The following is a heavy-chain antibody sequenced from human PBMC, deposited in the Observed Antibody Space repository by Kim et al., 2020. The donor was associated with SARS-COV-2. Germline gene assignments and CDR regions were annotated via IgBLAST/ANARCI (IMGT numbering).Heavy chain of an antibody. CDR2: INHSGST. V-gene: IGHV4-34*01. D-gene: IGHD1-26*01. CDR3: ARGRKWELLHWFDP. J-gene: IGHJ5*02. CDR1: GGSFSGYY. Sequence: SETLSLTCAVYGGSFSGYYWSWIRQPPGKGLEWIGEINHSGSTNYNPSLKSRVTISVDTSKNQFSLKLSSVTAADTAVYYCARGRKWELLHWFDPWGQGTLVTVSS.